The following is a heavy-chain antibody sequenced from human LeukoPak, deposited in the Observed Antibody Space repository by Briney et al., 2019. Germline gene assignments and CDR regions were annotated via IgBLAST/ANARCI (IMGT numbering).Heavy chain of an antibody. Sequence: PGGSLRLSCAASGFTFSSYGVHWVRQAPGKGLEWVAFIRYDGSNKYYADSVKGRFTITRDNSKNTLYLQMNSLRAEDTAVYYCAKDMTTATGFVDYWGQGTLVTVSS. V-gene: IGHV3-30*02. J-gene: IGHJ4*02. D-gene: IGHD4-17*01. CDR3: AKDMTTATGFVDY. CDR2: IRYDGSNK. CDR1: GFTFSSYG.